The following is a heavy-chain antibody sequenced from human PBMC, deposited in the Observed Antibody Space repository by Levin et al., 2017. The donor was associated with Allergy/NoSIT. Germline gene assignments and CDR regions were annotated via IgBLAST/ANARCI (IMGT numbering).Heavy chain of an antibody. V-gene: IGHV4-30-4*01. J-gene: IGHJ5*02. CDR1: GGSISSGDYY. Sequence: SSETLSLTCSVSGGSISSGDYYWNWIRQPPGKGLEWLGNISYTGNTFYNPSLKSRLAMSVDTSKNQFSLSLTFVTAAATAMYACARGGGPERRLDPWGQGTLVIISS. D-gene: IGHD1-1*01. CDR2: ISYTGNT. CDR3: ARGGGPERRLDP.